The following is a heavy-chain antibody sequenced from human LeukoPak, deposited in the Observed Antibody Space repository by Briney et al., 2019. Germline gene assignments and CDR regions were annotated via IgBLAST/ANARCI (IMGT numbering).Heavy chain of an antibody. CDR1: GFTFSSYG. D-gene: IGHD2-2*02. CDR3: TAAIHTYNWFDP. V-gene: IGHV3-30*03. J-gene: IGHJ5*02. Sequence: PGGSLRLSCAASGFTFSSYGMHWVRQAPGKGLEWVAVISYDGSNKYYADSVKGRFTISRDNSKNTLYVEMNSLRAEDTAVYYCTAAIHTYNWFDPWGQGTLVTVSS. CDR2: ISYDGSNK.